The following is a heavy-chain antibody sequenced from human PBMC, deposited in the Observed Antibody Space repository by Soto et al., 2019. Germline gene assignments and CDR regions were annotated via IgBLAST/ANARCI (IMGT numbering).Heavy chain of an antibody. CDR1: GFSFRDHS. CDR3: ARLPKGSVVTG. D-gene: IGHD2-21*02. J-gene: IGHJ4*01. CDR2: ISSSSENI. Sequence: VQLVESGGGVVSPGGSLRLSCVGSGFSFRDHSMNWVRQPSGKGLQWISYISSSSENIYYADSVKGRFTVSRDTAKNTLFLQMNSLRDDDSAIYYCARLPKGSVVTGWGQGSLVTVSS. V-gene: IGHV3-48*02.